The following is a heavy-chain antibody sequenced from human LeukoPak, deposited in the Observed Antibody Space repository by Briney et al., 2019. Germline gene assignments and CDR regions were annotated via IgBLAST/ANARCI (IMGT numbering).Heavy chain of an antibody. Sequence: ASVKVSCKASGYTFTSHDINWVRQATGQGLEWMGWMNPNSGNTGYAQKFQGRVTMTRNTSISTAYMELSSLRSEDTAVYYCARESGYYDFWSGYYYYYMDVWGKGTTVTVSS. CDR3: ARESGYYDFWSGYYYYYMDV. J-gene: IGHJ6*03. CDR2: MNPNSGNT. V-gene: IGHV1-8*01. CDR1: GYTFTSHD. D-gene: IGHD3-3*01.